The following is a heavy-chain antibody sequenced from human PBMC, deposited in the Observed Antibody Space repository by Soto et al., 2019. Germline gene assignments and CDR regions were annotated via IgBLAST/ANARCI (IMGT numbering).Heavy chain of an antibody. V-gene: IGHV1-18*01. CDR3: AMVDNYVTHPPRDL. Sequence: QVQLVQSGDEMKKPGASVRVSCKASGYIFVNYGIAWVRQAPGQGLEWMGWISPYTGDTHSASKVQGRLTMTTDTSTSRAYMELGCLPSDDAAVYYCAMVDNYVTHPPRDLWGQETTVT. CDR1: GYIFVNYG. D-gene: IGHD3-16*01. CDR2: ISPYTGDT. J-gene: IGHJ6*02.